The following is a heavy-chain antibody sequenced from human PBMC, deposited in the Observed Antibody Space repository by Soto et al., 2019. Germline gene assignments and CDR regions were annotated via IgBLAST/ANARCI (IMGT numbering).Heavy chain of an antibody. CDR2: ISYDGGDK. CDR3: AKDVSVAAADYFFDY. V-gene: IGHV3-30*18. D-gene: IGHD6-13*01. Sequence: QVQLVESGGGVVQPGRSLRLSCAASGFTFSSYGMHWVRQAPGKGLEWVAVISYDGGDKYYADSVKGRFSISRDNFKNTLYLQMNSLRAEDTAVYYCAKDVSVAAADYFFDYWSQGTLVTVSS. CDR1: GFTFSSYG. J-gene: IGHJ4*02.